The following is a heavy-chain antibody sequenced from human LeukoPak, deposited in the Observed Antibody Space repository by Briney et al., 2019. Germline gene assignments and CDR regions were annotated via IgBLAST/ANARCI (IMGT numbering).Heavy chain of an antibody. J-gene: IGHJ3*02. V-gene: IGHV4-59*11. CDR1: GGSISSHC. CDR2: IYYSGST. Sequence: SETLSLTRTVSGGSISSHCWSWIRQPPGKGLEWIGYIYYSGSTNYNPSLKSRVTISVDTSKNQFSLKLSSVTAADTAVYYCARAQPLRDAFDIWGQGTMVTVSS. D-gene: IGHD2-2*01. CDR3: ARAQPLRDAFDI.